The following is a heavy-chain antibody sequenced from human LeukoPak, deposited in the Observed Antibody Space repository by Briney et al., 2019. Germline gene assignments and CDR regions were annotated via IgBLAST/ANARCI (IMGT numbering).Heavy chain of an antibody. Sequence: ASVKISCKASGYTFTSYYINWVRQAPGQGLEWMAIINPSGGTTTYAQKFQGRVTMSRDTSTGTVYMQLSSLTSKDTAVYYCARGSFSHYYHFDFWGQGTLVTVSS. D-gene: IGHD1-26*01. CDR1: GYTFTSYY. CDR2: INPSGGTT. J-gene: IGHJ4*02. V-gene: IGHV1-46*01. CDR3: ARGSFSHYYHFDF.